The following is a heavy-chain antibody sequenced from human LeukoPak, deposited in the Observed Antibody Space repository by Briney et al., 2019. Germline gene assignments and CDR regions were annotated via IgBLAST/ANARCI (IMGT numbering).Heavy chain of an antibody. Sequence: PSGTLSLTCAVSGGSISSSNWWSWVRQPPGKGLEWIGEIYHSGSTNYNPSLKSRVTISVDTSKNQFSLKLSSVTAADTAVYYCARASPLQWLAEYNWFDPWGQGTLVTVSS. J-gene: IGHJ5*02. V-gene: IGHV4-4*02. CDR3: ARASPLQWLAEYNWFDP. CDR2: IYHSGST. CDR1: GGSISSSNW. D-gene: IGHD6-19*01.